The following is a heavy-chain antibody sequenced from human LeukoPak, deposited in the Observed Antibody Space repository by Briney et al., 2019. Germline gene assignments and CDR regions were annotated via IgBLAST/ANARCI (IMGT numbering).Heavy chain of an antibody. Sequence: GGSLRLSCAASGFTFSNYAMSWVRQAPGKGLEWVSAVSGSGGSTYYADSVKGRFTISRDNSKNTLFLQMNSLRAEDAAVYYCAKGVEVVVATVGCWGQGTLVTVSS. CDR1: GFTFSNYA. J-gene: IGHJ4*02. D-gene: IGHD2-15*01. V-gene: IGHV3-23*01. CDR2: VSGSGGST. CDR3: AKGVEVVVATVGC.